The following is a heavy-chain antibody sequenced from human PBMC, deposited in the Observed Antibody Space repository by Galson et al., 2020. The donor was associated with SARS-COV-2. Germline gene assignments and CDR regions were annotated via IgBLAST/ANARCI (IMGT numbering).Heavy chain of an antibody. CDR1: GGSMSSSHYY. J-gene: IGHJ4*02. D-gene: IGHD2-2*01. CDR2: IYYGGST. CDR3: ARDQLSYVEYYFDY. V-gene: IGHV4-39*07. Sequence: SETLSLTCTVSGGSMSSSHYYWGWIRQPPGKGLEWIGSIYYGGSTYYNPSLKNRVTISVDTSKNQFSLKVSSVTAAGTALYYCARDQLSYVEYYFDYGGQGTQVTVSS.